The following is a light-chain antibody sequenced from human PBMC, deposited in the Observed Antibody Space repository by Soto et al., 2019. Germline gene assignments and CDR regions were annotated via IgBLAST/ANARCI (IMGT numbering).Light chain of an antibody. CDR3: SSYTSSSTLV. V-gene: IGLV2-14*01. J-gene: IGLJ2*01. CDR2: DVS. CDR1: SSNVGAYNY. Sequence: QSALTQPASVSGSPGQSITISCTGTSSNVGAYNYVSWYQQHPGKAPKLIIYDVSNRPSGVSNRFSGSKSGNTASLTISGLQAEDEDDYYCSSYTSSSTLVFGGGTKLTVL.